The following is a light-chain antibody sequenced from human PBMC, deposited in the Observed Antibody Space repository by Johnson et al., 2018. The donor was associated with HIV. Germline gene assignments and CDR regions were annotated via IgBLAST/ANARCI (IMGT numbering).Light chain of an antibody. Sequence: QSALTQPPSVSVAPGQTVTISCSGSSSNIGNNYVSWYQQLPGTAPKLLIYDNNKRPSGIPDRFSGSKSGTSATLGITGLQTGDEADYYCGTWDTSLSAGVFGPGTKVSVL. CDR2: DNN. CDR3: GTWDTSLSAGV. CDR1: SSNIGNNY. J-gene: IGLJ1*01. V-gene: IGLV1-51*01.